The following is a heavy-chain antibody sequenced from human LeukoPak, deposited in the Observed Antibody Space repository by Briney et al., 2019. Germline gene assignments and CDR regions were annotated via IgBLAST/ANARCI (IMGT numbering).Heavy chain of an antibody. CDR2: IYSGGST. J-gene: IGHJ6*03. V-gene: IGHV3-53*01. CDR1: GFTVSSNY. Sequence: GGSLRLSCAASGFTVSSNYMSWVRQAPGKGLEWVSVIYSGGSTYYADSVKGRFTISRDNSKNTLYLQMNSPRAEDTAVYYCAKAPGVIVVPDYYYMDVWGKGTTVTVSS. CDR3: AKAPGVIVVPDYYYMDV. D-gene: IGHD3-22*01.